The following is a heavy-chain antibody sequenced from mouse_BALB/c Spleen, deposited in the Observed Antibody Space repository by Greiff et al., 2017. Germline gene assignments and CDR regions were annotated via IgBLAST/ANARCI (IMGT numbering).Heavy chain of an antibody. CDR3: AREGITTVVARYAMDY. J-gene: IGHJ4*01. CDR2: INPGNGDT. D-gene: IGHD1-1*01. CDR1: GYTFTSYN. Sequence: QVQLQQPGAELVKPGASVKMSCKASGYTFTSYNMHWVKQTPGQGLEWIGAINPGNGDTSYNQKFKGKATLTADKSSSTAYMQLSSLTSEDSAVYYCAREGITTVVARYAMDYWGQGTSVTVSS. V-gene: IGHV1-12*01.